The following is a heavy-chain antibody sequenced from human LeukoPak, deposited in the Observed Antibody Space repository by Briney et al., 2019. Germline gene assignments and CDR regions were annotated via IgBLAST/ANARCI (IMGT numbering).Heavy chain of an antibody. V-gene: IGHV4-59*01. Sequence: PSETLSLTCAVYGGSFSGYYWSWIRQPPGKGLEWIAYIYYSGSTNYNPSLESRVSISVDTSKNQFSLKLSSVTAADTAVYYCARTRNDGYFDYWGQGTLVTVSS. CDR3: ARTRNDGYFDY. CDR1: GGSFSGYY. D-gene: IGHD1-1*01. J-gene: IGHJ4*02. CDR2: IYYSGST.